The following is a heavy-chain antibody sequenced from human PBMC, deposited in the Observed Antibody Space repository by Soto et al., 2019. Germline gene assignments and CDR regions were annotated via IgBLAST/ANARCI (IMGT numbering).Heavy chain of an antibody. CDR1: GFSFSSYS. Sequence: GGSLRLSCTASGFSFSSYSLHWVRQTPGKGLEWVAVISDDGSNKYYADSVKGRFTVSRDSPKNTLFLQMNSLKPEDTAVYYCARAPPRGIAAPGTWGSGMDVWGQGTTVTVSS. CDR2: ISDDGSNK. CDR3: ARAPPRGIAAPGTWGSGMDV. J-gene: IGHJ6*02. D-gene: IGHD6-13*01. V-gene: IGHV3-30-3*01.